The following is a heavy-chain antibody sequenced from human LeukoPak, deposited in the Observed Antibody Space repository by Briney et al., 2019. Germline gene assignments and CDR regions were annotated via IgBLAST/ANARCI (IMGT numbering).Heavy chain of an antibody. Sequence: GGSLRLSCAASGFTFSSYWMTWVRQAPGKGLEWVANIVPDGSEKYYVESVRGRFTISRDNAKNSLYLQMNSLRAEDTAVYYCARDSSGVDHDFDYWGQGTLVTVSS. CDR2: IVPDGSEK. CDR1: GFTFSSYW. J-gene: IGHJ4*02. V-gene: IGHV3-7*01. CDR3: ARDSSGVDHDFDY. D-gene: IGHD1-26*01.